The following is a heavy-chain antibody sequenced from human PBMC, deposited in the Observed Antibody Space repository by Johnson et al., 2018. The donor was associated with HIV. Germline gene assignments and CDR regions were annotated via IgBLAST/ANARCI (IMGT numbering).Heavy chain of an antibody. J-gene: IGHJ3*02. CDR2: ISSSGDTT. V-gene: IGHV3-11*01. CDR1: GFIFSDYC. D-gene: IGHD3-22*01. CDR3: ARVRTGDSSGYHDAFDI. Sequence: VQLVESGGGLVQPGRSLRLSCAASGFIFSDYCMSWIRQAPGKGLEWVSYISSSGDTTYYADYVKGRFTISRDNARNSMYLQMNSLRVEDTALYYCARVRTGDSSGYHDAFDIWGQGTMVIVSS.